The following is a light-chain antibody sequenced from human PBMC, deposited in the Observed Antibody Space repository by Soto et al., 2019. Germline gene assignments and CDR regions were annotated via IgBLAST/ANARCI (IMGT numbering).Light chain of an antibody. Sequence: QSALTQPASVSGSPGQSITISCTGTSSDVGGYNFVSWYQQHPGKAPKLLIYDVSDRPSGVSSRFSGSQSGNTASLTISGLXAEDEADYYCSSYTGSSTYVFGTX. CDR3: SSYTGSSTYV. J-gene: IGLJ1*01. CDR1: SSDVGGYNF. CDR2: DVS. V-gene: IGLV2-14*01.